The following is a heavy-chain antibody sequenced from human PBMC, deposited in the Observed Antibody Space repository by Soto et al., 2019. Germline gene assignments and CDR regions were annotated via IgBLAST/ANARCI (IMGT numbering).Heavy chain of an antibody. D-gene: IGHD3-9*01. CDR3: AASTFLSGVTGYFHLAF. J-gene: IGHJ4*02. CDR2: VIPRFDSA. V-gene: IGHV1-69*06. Sequence: QVHLVQSGTEVKWPGSSVKVSCKASGDTFDNYAISWVRQAPGQGLEWMGGVIPRFDSASYAQHSRDRVTIIADKFTTTAYLELRGLTSEDTAVYYCAASTFLSGVTGYFHLAFWGQGTLVTVSS. CDR1: GDTFDNYA.